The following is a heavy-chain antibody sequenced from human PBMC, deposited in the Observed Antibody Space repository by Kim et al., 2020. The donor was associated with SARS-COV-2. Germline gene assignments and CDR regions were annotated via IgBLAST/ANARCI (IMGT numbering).Heavy chain of an antibody. V-gene: IGHV4-61*01. CDR3: ARATPIAAAGTPFYYYYYGMDV. Sequence: SETLSLTCTVSGGSVSSGSYYWSWIRQPPGKGLEWIGYIYYSGSTNYNPSLKSRVTISVDTSKNQFSLKLSSVTAADTAVYYCARATPIAAAGTPFYYYYYGMDVWGQGTTVTVSS. J-gene: IGHJ6*02. D-gene: IGHD6-13*01. CDR2: IYYSGST. CDR1: GGSVSSGSYY.